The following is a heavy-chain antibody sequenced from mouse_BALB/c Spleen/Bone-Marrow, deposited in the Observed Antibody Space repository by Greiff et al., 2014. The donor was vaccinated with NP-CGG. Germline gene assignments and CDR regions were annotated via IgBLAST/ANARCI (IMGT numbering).Heavy chain of an antibody. Sequence: VKLQESGAELAKPGASVKMSCKASGYTITSYWMHWVKQRPGQGLEWIGYINPSTGYTDYNQKFKDKATLTVDKSSSTAYMQLSSLTSEDSAVYYCARRLNWDWFAYWGQGTLVTVSA. CDR2: INPSTGYT. V-gene: IGHV1-7*01. J-gene: IGHJ3*01. CDR1: GYTITSYW. CDR3: ARRLNWDWFAY. D-gene: IGHD4-1*01.